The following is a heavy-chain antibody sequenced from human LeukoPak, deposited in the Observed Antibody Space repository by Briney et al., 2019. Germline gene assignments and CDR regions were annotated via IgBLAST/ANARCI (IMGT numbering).Heavy chain of an antibody. CDR3: ARDSDYGGTGYGDWLDP. J-gene: IGHJ5*02. CDR1: GYNFISFG. CDR2: ISTYTGIT. V-gene: IGHV1-18*01. D-gene: IGHD4-23*01. Sequence: ASVKVSCKAPGYNFISFGVSWVRQAPGQGLEWMGWISTYTGITHYAEKFQGRVTMTADTSTATAYMELKSLTYDDTAIYYCARDSDYGGTGYGDWLDPWGQGALVIVSS.